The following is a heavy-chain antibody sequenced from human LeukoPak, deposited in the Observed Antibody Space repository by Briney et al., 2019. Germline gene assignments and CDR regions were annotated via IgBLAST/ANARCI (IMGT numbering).Heavy chain of an antibody. V-gene: IGHV5-51*01. CDR3: ARHPSSSSRDRFDY. Sequence: GESLRISCQGSGYRFATYWIGWVRQMPGKGLEWMGIIYPGDSDTRYSPSFQGQVTISADESISTAYLQWSGLKASDTAMYYCARHPSSSSRDRFDYWGQGTLVTVSS. CDR1: GYRFATYW. CDR2: IYPGDSDT. J-gene: IGHJ4*02. D-gene: IGHD6-13*01.